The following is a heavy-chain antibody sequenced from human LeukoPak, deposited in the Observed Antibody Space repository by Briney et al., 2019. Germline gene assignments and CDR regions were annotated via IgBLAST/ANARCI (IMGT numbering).Heavy chain of an antibody. J-gene: IGHJ6*03. D-gene: IGHD2-15*01. V-gene: IGHV1-8*03. CDR3: ARGKYCSDATCYSLGYYYYMDV. CDR1: GYTFTSYD. CDR2: VNPNAGNT. Sequence: ASVKVSCKASGYTFTSYDINWARQAPGQGLERMGWVNPNAGNTGYVQKFQGRVTFTRNTSISTAYMELSSLRSEDTAVYYCARGKYCSDATCYSLGYYYYMDVWGKGTTVTVSS.